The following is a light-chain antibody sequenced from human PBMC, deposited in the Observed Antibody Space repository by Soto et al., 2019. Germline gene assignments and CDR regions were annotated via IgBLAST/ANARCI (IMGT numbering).Light chain of an antibody. J-gene: IGKJ3*01. V-gene: IGKV1-27*01. CDR1: QSFSTY. CDR2: GIS. CDR3: QQFDDYPFT. Sequence: DFQMTQSPSSLCASVGDRVTITCRASQSFSTYLAWYQQKPGKVPKLLISGISTLQSGVPSRFSGSRSGTDFTLTVSSLQPEDFATYYCQQFDDYPFTFGPGTKVDI.